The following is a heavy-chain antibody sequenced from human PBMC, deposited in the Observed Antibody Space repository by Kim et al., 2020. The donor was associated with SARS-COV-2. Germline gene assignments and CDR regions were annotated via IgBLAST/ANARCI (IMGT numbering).Heavy chain of an antibody. Sequence: GGSLRLSCAASGFTFSRHAMHWVRQAPGKGLEWVSYIWYDGSEAAYADSGKGRFTISRDNSKNTLYLQVNSLRSEDTAVYWCGGDGQNLAPYGLDVWCQGTTVTV. J-gene: IGHJ6*02. V-gene: IGHV3-33*01. CDR1: GFTFSRHA. CDR3: GGDGQNLAPYGLDV. CDR2: IWYDGSEA. D-gene: IGHD1-7*01.